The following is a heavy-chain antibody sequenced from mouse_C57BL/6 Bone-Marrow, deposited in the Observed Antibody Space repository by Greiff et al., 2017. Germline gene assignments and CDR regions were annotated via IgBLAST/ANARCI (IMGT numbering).Heavy chain of an antibody. D-gene: IGHD1-1*01. CDR2: INSDGGST. CDR1: EYEFPSHD. J-gene: IGHJ2*01. Sequence: EVKLMESGGGLVQPGASLKLSCESNEYEFPSHDMSWVRKTPEKRLELVAAINSDGGSTYYPDTMERRYIITRDNTNKTLYLQMSSLRSEDTALYYCARQYRFITTVVAPFDYWGQGTTLTVSS. V-gene: IGHV5-2*01. CDR3: ARQYRFITTVVAPFDY.